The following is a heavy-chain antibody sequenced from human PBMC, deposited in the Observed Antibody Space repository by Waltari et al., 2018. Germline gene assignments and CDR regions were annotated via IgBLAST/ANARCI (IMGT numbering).Heavy chain of an antibody. CDR1: GYTCPDYY. CDR3: ARENPTVMGYYGMDV. CDR2: INPNSGGT. J-gene: IGHJ6*02. D-gene: IGHD4-4*01. V-gene: IGHV1-2*02. Sequence: QVQLAQSGAEVTKPGASVKVSCRASGYTCPDYYIHWVRQAPGQGLEWMGWINPNSGGTNYAQKFQGRVTMTRDRSISVAYMELSRLKSDDTAVYFCARENPTVMGYYGMDVWGQGTTVTVSS.